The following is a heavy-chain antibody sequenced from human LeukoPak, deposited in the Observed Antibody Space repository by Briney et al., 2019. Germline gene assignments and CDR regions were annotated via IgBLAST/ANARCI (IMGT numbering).Heavy chain of an antibody. V-gene: IGHV3-11*01. CDR1: GFTFSDYY. CDR2: ISSSGSTI. J-gene: IGHJ6*03. CDR3: CCSSSSYYYYCMDV. D-gene: IGHD6-6*01. Sequence: GGSLRLSCAASGFTFSDYYMSRIRQAPGKGLEWVSYISSSGSTIYYADSVKGRFTISRDNAKNSLYLQMNSLRAEDTAVYYCCCSSSSYYYYCMDVWGKGTTVTVSS.